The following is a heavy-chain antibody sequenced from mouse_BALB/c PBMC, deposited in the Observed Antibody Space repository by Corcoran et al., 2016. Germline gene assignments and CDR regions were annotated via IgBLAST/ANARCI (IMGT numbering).Heavy chain of an antibody. CDR2: INPYNDGT. CDR1: GYTFTSYV. Sequence: EVQLQQSGPELVKPGASVKMSCKASGYTFTSYVMHWVKQKPGQGLEWIGYINPYNDGTKYNEKFKGKATLTSDKSSSTAYMELSSLTSEDSAVYYCARWGSTMITMEAMDYWGQGPSVTVSS. D-gene: IGHD2-4*01. J-gene: IGHJ4*01. V-gene: IGHV1S136*01. CDR3: ARWGSTMITMEAMDY.